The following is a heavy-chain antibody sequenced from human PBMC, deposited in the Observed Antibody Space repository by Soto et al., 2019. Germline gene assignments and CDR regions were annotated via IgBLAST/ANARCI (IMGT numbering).Heavy chain of an antibody. V-gene: IGHV1-2*02. D-gene: IGHD3-3*01. CDR2: INPATGAA. Sequence: QLHLVQSGAVVKKPGASVTVSCSASGYPVTAYYMHWVRQAPGRGLEWMGGINPATGAAKYTQTCQGRVTMTRDTSTSTVFMELSGLTSEETAVFFCARGGGVGVAGSAAFDMWGQGTLVTVSS. CDR3: ARGGGVGVAGSAAFDM. J-gene: IGHJ3*02. CDR1: GYPVTAYY.